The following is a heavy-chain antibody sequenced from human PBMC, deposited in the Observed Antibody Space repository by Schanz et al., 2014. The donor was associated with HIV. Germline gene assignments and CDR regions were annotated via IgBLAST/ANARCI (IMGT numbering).Heavy chain of an antibody. CDR3: AKSHKHDSSDYYRFYYFGMDV. J-gene: IGHJ6*02. V-gene: IGHV3-33*03. Sequence: QVQLVESGGGVVQPGRSLRLSCVASGFTFDNYGMHWVRQAPGKGLEWVAVIWNDGSNTFYADSVKGRFTISRDDSSDTLELQMNSLRPEDTAVYYCAKSHKHDSSDYYRFYYFGMDVWGQGTTVTVSS. CDR2: IWNDGSNT. CDR1: GFTFDNYG. D-gene: IGHD6-19*01.